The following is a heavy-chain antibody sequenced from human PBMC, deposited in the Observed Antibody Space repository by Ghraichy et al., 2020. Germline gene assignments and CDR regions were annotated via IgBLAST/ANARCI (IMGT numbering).Heavy chain of an antibody. J-gene: IGHJ4*02. CDR3: AYNPGRFAGYTFDD. V-gene: IGHV2-5*01. Sequence: SGPTLVKPTETLTLTCSFSGFSLTTDGVGVAWIRQSPGKAPEWLAVIYYNDEKRYNPPLKDRLSIIKDTSKNQVVLSLTDVDPVDTGTYYCAYNPGRFAGYTFDDWGQGTLVPVSS. CDR2: IYYNDEK. CDR1: GFSLTTDGVG. D-gene: IGHD5-24*01.